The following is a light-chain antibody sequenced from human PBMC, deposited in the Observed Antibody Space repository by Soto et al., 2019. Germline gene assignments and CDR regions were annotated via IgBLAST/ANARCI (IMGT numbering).Light chain of an antibody. CDR1: QNIDKW. CDR2: DAS. Sequence: DIQMTQSPSTLSASGGDRVSITCRASQNIDKWLAWYQQKPQKAPKLLIFDASTLESGVPSRFSGSGSGTEFTLTISSLQPDDFATYYCQHYNSYSEAFGQGTKVDIK. V-gene: IGKV1-5*01. J-gene: IGKJ1*01. CDR3: QHYNSYSEA.